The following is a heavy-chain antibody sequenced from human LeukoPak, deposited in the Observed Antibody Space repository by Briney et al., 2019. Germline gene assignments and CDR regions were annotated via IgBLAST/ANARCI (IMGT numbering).Heavy chain of an antibody. CDR2: IYTSGST. D-gene: IGHD3-10*01. Sequence: SETLSLTCTVSGGSISSYYWSWIRQPPGKGLEWIGRIYTSGSTNYNPSLKSRVTMSVDTSKNQFSLKLSSVTAADTAVYYCAGSDGSGTLWDLDYWGQGTLVTVSS. V-gene: IGHV4-4*07. CDR1: GGSISSYY. CDR3: AGSDGSGTLWDLDY. J-gene: IGHJ4*02.